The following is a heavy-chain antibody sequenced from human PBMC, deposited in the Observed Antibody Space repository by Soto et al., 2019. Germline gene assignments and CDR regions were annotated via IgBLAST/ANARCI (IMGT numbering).Heavy chain of an antibody. D-gene: IGHD7-27*01. CDR2: IYSGGST. CDR1: GFTVSSNY. V-gene: IGHV3-53*01. Sequence: GGSLRLSCAASGFTVSSNYMSWVRQAPGKGLEWVSVIYSGGSTYYADSVKGRFTISRDNSKNTLYLQMNSLRAEDTAVYYCARERLGYGMDVWGQGTTVTVSS. J-gene: IGHJ6*02. CDR3: ARERLGYGMDV.